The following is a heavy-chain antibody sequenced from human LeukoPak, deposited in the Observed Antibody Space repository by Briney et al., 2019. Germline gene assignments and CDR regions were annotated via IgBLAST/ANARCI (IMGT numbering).Heavy chain of an antibody. CDR2: IYFNGTT. D-gene: IGHD2-15*01. CDR3: ARYCSGGSCPIDY. CDR1: GGSITSDKYY. V-gene: IGHV4-39*01. J-gene: IGHJ4*02. Sequence: PSETLSLTCDVSGGSITSDKYYWAWIRQPPGKGLEWIGNIYFNGTTYYNPSLKPRITISADTSRNQFSLKLTSVAAADTAVYYCARYCSGGSCPIDYWGQGTLVTVSS.